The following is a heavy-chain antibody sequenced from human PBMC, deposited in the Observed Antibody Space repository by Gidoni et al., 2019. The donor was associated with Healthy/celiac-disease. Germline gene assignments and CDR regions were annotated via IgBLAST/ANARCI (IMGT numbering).Heavy chain of an antibody. CDR2: NFSNDKK. V-gene: IGHV2-26*01. CDR1: GCSLSNARMG. D-gene: IGHD6-6*01. CDR3: ARGSSSPDREFDY. Sequence: QVTFKESGPVLVKPTETLTLTCTVTGCSLSNARMGVSWIRQPPGKALEWLAHNFSNDKKSYITSLKSRLTISNDTSKSQVVLTMTNMDPVDTATYYCARGSSSPDREFDYWGQGTLVTVSS. J-gene: IGHJ4*02.